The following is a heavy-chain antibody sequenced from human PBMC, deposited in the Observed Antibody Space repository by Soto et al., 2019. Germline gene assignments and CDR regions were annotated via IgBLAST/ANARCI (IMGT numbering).Heavy chain of an antibody. D-gene: IGHD3-10*01. V-gene: IGHV1-69*01. CDR2: IIPIFGTA. CDR3: ASFMGSGSYRDY. CDR1: GGTFSSYA. Sequence: QVQLVQSGAEVKKPGSSVKVSCKASGGTFSSYAISWVRQAPGPGLEWMGGIIPIFGTANYAQQFQGRVTITADESTSTAYMELSSLRAEDTAVYYCASFMGSGSYRDYWGQGTLVTVSS. J-gene: IGHJ4*02.